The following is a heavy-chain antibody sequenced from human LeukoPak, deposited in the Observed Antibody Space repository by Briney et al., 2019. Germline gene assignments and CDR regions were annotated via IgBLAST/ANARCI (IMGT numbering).Heavy chain of an antibody. V-gene: IGHV3-23*01. D-gene: IGHD1-26*01. CDR1: GFTFSSYA. CDR2: ISGSGGST. J-gene: IGHJ4*02. Sequence: SGGSLRLSCAASGFTFSSYAMSWVRQAPGKGLEWVSAISGSGGSTYYADSVKGRFTISRDNAKNSLYLQLNSLRAEDTAVYYCARDLLGATFFDYWGQGTLVTVSS. CDR3: ARDLLGATFFDY.